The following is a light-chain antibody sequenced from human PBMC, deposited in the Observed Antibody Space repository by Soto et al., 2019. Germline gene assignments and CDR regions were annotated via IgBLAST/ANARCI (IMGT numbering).Light chain of an antibody. CDR1: SSDVGAYMF. CDR2: DVN. Sequence: QSVLTQPRSVSGSPGQSVTISCTGTSSDVGAYMFVSWYQQHPGKAPKLLISDVNKRPSGVPRRFSGSKSGNTASLTISGLQAEDEADYYCCSYSGTYTYVFGTGTKVTVL. J-gene: IGLJ1*01. V-gene: IGLV2-11*01. CDR3: CSYSGTYTYV.